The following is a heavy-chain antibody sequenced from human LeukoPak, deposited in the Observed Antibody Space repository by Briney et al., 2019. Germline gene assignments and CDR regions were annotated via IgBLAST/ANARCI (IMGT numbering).Heavy chain of an antibody. V-gene: IGHV4-59*01. J-gene: IGHJ4*02. CDR2: IYYSGST. D-gene: IGHD3-10*01. CDR3: ARDRGSGSYYVFDY. CDR1: GGSISSYY. Sequence: SETLSLTCTVSGGSISSYYWSWIRQPPGKGLEWIGYIYYSGSTNYNPSLKSRVTISVDTSKNQFSLKLSSVTAADTAVYYCARDRGSGSYYVFDYWGQGNLVTVSS.